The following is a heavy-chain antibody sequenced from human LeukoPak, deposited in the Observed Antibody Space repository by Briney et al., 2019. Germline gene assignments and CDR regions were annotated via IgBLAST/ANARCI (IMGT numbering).Heavy chain of an antibody. CDR2: ISYDGSNK. D-gene: IGHD3-22*01. CDR1: GFTFSSYA. J-gene: IGHJ4*02. V-gene: IGHV3-30-3*01. Sequence: PGRSLRLSCAASGFTFSSYAMHWVRQAPGKGLEWVTLISYDGSNKYYADSVKGRFTISRDNSKNTLYLQMNSLRAEDTAVYYCAREGGLSDKSGFDYWGQGTLVTVSS. CDR3: AREGGLSDKSGFDY.